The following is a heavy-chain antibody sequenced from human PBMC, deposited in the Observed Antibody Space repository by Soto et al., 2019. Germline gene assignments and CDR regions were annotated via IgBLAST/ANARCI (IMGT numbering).Heavy chain of an antibody. Sequence: GASVKVSCKASGGTFSSYAISWVRQAPGQGLEWMGGIIPIFGTANYAQKFQGRVTITADESTSTAYMELSSLRSEDTAVYYCARDTGAVAGTVWFDPWGQGTLVTVSS. V-gene: IGHV1-69*13. CDR2: IIPIFGTA. D-gene: IGHD6-19*01. J-gene: IGHJ5*02. CDR1: GGTFSSYA. CDR3: ARDTGAVAGTVWFDP.